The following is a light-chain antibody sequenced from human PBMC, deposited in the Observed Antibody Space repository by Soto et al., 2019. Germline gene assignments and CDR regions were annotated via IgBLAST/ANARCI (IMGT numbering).Light chain of an antibody. CDR1: QGIGDT. Sequence: EVVMRQSPATLSVSPGEVSTLSCRTSQGIGDTLAWYQHKPGQTPRLLIYDTSTRATGVPTRFSGSRSGAEFPLAINSLQSEDFAVYYCQPYNNWPLTFGGGTKVDIK. CDR3: QPYNNWPLT. J-gene: IGKJ4*01. V-gene: IGKV3-15*01. CDR2: DTS.